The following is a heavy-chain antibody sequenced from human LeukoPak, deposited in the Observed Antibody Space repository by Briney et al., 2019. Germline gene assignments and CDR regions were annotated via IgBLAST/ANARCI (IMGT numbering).Heavy chain of an antibody. V-gene: IGHV3-7*01. CDR3: ARAGVTNQLGETYWYFDL. CDR2: IEKDGSAT. CDR1: GFTLSNYW. J-gene: IGHJ2*01. Sequence: GGSLRLSCTASGFTLSNYWMTWVRQAPGKGLEWVAKIEKDGSATYYVDSMKGRFTVSRDNAANSLYLQMSNLGVEDTAVYSCARAGVTNQLGETYWYFDLWGRGTLVAVSS. D-gene: IGHD1-1*01.